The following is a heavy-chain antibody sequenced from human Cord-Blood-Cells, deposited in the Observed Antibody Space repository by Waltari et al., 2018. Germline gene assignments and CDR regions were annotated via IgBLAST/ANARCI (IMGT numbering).Heavy chain of an antibody. D-gene: IGHD1-7*01. CDR2: IIPIFGTA. J-gene: IGHJ4*02. V-gene: IGHV1-69*01. CDR1: GGTLSSYA. Sequence: QVQLVQSGAEVKKPGSSVKVSCKASGGTLSSYAISWVRPAPGQGLEWMGGIIPIFGTANYAQKFQGRVTITADESTSTAYMELSSLRSEDTAVYYCAKQAAAPGITGTFDYWGQGTLVTVSS. CDR3: AKQAAAPGITGTFDY.